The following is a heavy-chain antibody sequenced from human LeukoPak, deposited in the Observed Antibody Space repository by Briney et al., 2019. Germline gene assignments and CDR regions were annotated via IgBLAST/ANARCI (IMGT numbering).Heavy chain of an antibody. V-gene: IGHV4-39*01. J-gene: IGHJ2*01. CDR2: IYYSGST. Sequence: PSETLSLTCTVSGGSISSSSYYWGWIRQPPGKGLEWIGSIYYSGSTYYNPSLKSRVTISVDTSKNQFSLKLSSVTAADTAVYYCARQSIWYDIPLLDFDLWGRGTLVTVSS. CDR3: ARQSIWYDIPLLDFDL. D-gene: IGHD3-9*01. CDR1: GGSISSSSYY.